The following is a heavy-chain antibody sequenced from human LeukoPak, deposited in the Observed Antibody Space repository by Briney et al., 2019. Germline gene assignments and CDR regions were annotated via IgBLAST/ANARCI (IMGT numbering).Heavy chain of an antibody. Sequence: PSETLSLTCTVSGYSISSGYYWGWIRQAPGKGLEWIGSIYHSGTIKYNPSLKSRVTISIDTSKNKFSLKLSSVTAADTAVYYCAREGGYYYDSSGYFDYWGQGTLVTVSS. V-gene: IGHV4-38-2*02. J-gene: IGHJ4*02. CDR2: IYHSGTI. CDR3: AREGGYYYDSSGYFDY. D-gene: IGHD3-22*01. CDR1: GYSISSGYY.